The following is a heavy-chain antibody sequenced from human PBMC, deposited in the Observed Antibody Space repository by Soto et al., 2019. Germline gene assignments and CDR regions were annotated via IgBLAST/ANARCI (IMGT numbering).Heavy chain of an antibody. J-gene: IGHJ6*02. CDR1: GGSFSGYY. V-gene: IGHV4-34*01. CDR2: INHSGST. Sequence: KSSETLSLTCAVYGGSFSGYYWSWIRQPPGKGLEWIGEINHSGSTNYNPSLKSRVTISVDTSKNQFSLKLSSVTAADTAVYYCARGVDIVVVPAAKRSRNYYYGMDVWGQGTTVTVSS. CDR3: ARGVDIVVVPAAKRSRNYYYGMDV. D-gene: IGHD2-2*03.